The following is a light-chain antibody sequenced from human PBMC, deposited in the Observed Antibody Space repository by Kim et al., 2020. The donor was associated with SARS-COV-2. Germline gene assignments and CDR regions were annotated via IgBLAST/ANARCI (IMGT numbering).Light chain of an antibody. Sequence: SASVGDRVTITCQASQDISNYLKWYQQKAGKAPKLLIYDASKLETGVPSRFSGSGSGTDFTFTISSLQPEDIATYYYQQYDNLPYTVGQGTKLE. CDR1: QDISNY. CDR3: QQYDNLPYT. J-gene: IGKJ2*01. CDR2: DAS. V-gene: IGKV1-33*01.